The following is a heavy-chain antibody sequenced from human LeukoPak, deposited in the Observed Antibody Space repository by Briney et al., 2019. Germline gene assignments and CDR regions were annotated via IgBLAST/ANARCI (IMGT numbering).Heavy chain of an antibody. V-gene: IGHV3-66*02. CDR3: ARVPLHRWFGELLFDY. J-gene: IGHJ4*02. D-gene: IGHD3-10*01. Sequence: GSLRLSCAASGFTVSSNYMSWVRPAPGKGLEWVSVIYSGGSTYYADSVKGRFTISRDNSKNTLYLQMNSLRAEDTAVYYCARVPLHRWFGELLFDYWGQGTLVTVSS. CDR1: GFTVSSNY. CDR2: IYSGGST.